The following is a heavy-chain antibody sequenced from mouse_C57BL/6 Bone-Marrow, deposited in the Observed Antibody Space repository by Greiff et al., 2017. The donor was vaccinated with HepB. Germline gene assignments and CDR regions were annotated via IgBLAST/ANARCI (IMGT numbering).Heavy chain of an antibody. D-gene: IGHD1-1*01. CDR2: ISDGGSYT. V-gene: IGHV5-4*01. CDR3: ARDYYYGSTYYYAMDY. Sequence: EVKLVESGGGLVKPGGSLKLSCAASGFTFSRYAMSWVRQTPEKRLEWVATISDGGSYTYYPDNVKGRFTISRDNAKNNLYLQMSHLKSEDTAMYYCARDYYYGSTYYYAMDYWGQGTSVTVSS. CDR1: GFTFSRYA. J-gene: IGHJ4*01.